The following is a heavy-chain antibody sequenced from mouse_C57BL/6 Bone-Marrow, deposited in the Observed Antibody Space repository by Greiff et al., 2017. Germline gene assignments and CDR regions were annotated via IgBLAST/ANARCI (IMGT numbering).Heavy chain of an antibody. CDR1: GYTFPDYN. V-gene: IGHV1-22*01. CDR2: INPNNGGT. Sequence: EVQRVESGPELVKPGASVKMSCKASGYTFPDYNMHWVKQSHGKSLEWIGYINPNNGGTSYNQKFKSKATLTVNKSSSTAYMELRSLTSEDSAVYYCARRRTGTLYVDYWGQGTTLTVSS. J-gene: IGHJ2*01. D-gene: IGHD4-1*01. CDR3: ARRRTGTLYVDY.